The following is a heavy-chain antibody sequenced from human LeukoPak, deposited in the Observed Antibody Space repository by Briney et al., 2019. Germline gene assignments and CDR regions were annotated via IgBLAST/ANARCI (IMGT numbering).Heavy chain of an antibody. V-gene: IGHV3-30*03. Sequence: GGSLRLSCAASGFTSSSYGMHWVRQAPGKGLEWVAVISYDGSNKYYADSVKGRFTISRDNSKNTLYLQMNSLRAEDTAVYYCAVSTFGGVIVDYWGQGTLVTVSS. D-gene: IGHD3-16*02. CDR1: GFTSSSYG. CDR2: ISYDGSNK. J-gene: IGHJ4*02. CDR3: AVSTFGGVIVDY.